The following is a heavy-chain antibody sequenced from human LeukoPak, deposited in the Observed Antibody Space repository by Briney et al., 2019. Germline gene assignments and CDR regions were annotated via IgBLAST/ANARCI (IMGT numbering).Heavy chain of an antibody. D-gene: IGHD6-19*01. Sequence: RASETLSLTCAVYGGSFSGYYWSWIRQPAGKGLEWIGRIYTSGSTNYNPSLKSRVTMSVDTSKNQFSLKLSSVTAADTAVYYCARDLGGSGWYLWGQGTLVTVSS. CDR2: IYTSGST. CDR1: GGSFSGYY. V-gene: IGHV4-4*07. J-gene: IGHJ4*02. CDR3: ARDLGGSGWYL.